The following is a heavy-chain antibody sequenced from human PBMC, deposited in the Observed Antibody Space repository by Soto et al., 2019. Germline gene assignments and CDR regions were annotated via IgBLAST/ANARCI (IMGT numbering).Heavy chain of an antibody. CDR2: ISAYNGNT. J-gene: IGHJ3*02. D-gene: IGHD3-10*01. CDR3: ARLYYGSGSYGAFDI. Sequence: ASVKLSCKASGYTFTSYLISWVRQAPGQGLEWMGWISAYNGNTNYAQKLQGRVTMTTDTSTSTAYMELRSLRSDDTAVYYCARLYYGSGSYGAFDIWGHGTMVTVSS. CDR1: GYTFTSYL. V-gene: IGHV1-18*01.